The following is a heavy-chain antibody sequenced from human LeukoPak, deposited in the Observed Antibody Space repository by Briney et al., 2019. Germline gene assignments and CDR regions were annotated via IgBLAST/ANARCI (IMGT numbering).Heavy chain of an antibody. D-gene: IGHD3-10*01. CDR2: INPSGGST. V-gene: IGHV1-46*01. CDR1: GYTFTSYY. CDR3: ARGRMYYYGSGSSLGGFKY. Sequence: ASVKVSCKASGYTFTSYYMHWVRQAPGQGLEWMGIINPSGGSTSYAQKFQGRVTMTRDTSTSTVYMELSSLRSEDTAVYYCARGRMYYYGSGSSLGGFKYWGQGTLVTVSS. J-gene: IGHJ4*02.